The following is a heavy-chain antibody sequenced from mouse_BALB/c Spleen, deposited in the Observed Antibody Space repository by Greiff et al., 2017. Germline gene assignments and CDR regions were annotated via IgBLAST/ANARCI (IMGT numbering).Heavy chain of an antibody. J-gene: IGHJ2*01. Sequence: EVQLQESGPGLVKPSQSLSLTCSVTGYSITSGYYWNWIRQFPGNKLEWMGYISYDGSNNYNPSLKNRISITRDTSKNQFFLKLNSVTTEDTATYYCARGSLGEVRDWGQGTTLTVSS. CDR2: ISYDGSN. CDR1: GYSITSGYY. CDR3: ARGSLGEVRD. D-gene: IGHD2-14*01. V-gene: IGHV3-6*02.